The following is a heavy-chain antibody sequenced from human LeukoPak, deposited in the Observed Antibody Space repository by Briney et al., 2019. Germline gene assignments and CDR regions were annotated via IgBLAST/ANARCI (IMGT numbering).Heavy chain of an antibody. CDR1: GFTFDDYG. J-gene: IGHJ4*02. CDR2: INWDGGST. Sequence: GGSLRLSCAASGFTFDDYGMSWVHQAPGKGLEWVSDINWDGGSTGYADSVKGRFTISRDNAKNSLYLQMNSLRAEDTALFHCARLGCSGTSCYFDYWGQGTLVTVSS. V-gene: IGHV3-20*01. CDR3: ARLGCSGTSCYFDY. D-gene: IGHD2-2*01.